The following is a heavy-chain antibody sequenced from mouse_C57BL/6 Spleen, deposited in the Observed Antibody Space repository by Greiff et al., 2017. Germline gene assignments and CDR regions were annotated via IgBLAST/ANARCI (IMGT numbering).Heavy chain of an antibody. CDR3: ARGWEGDYFDY. CDR1: GYTFTDYY. V-gene: IGHV1-26*01. J-gene: IGHJ2*01. D-gene: IGHD1-1*02. CDR2: INPNNGGT. Sequence: EVQLQQSGPELVKPGASVKISCKASGYTFTDYYMNWVKQSHGKSLEWIGDINPNNGGTSYNQKFKGKATLTVDKSSSTAYMELRSLTSEDSAVYYCARGWEGDYFDYWGQGTTLTVSS.